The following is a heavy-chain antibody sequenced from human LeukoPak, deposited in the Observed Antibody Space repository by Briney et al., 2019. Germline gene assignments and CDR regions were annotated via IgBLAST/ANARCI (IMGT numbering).Heavy chain of an antibody. D-gene: IGHD3-16*01. V-gene: IGHV4-61*08. Sequence: SETLSLTCTVSGGSISSGGYYWSWIRQPPGKGLEWIGYIYYSGSTNYNPSLESRVTISVDTSKYQFSLKLRSVTAADTAVYYCARLGLTGFDPWGQGTLVTVSS. CDR2: IYYSGST. CDR1: GGSISSGGYY. J-gene: IGHJ5*02. CDR3: ARLGLTGFDP.